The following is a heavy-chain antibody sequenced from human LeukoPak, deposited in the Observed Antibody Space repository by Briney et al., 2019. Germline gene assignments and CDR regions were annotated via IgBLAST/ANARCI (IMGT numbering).Heavy chain of an antibody. J-gene: IGHJ6*03. D-gene: IGHD2-15*01. CDR3: ARSVEGYCSGGSCYSYYYYMDV. CDR1: GGSFSSYY. V-gene: IGHV4-34*01. Sequence: SETLSLTCVVYGGSFSSYYWSWIRQPPGKGLEWIGEINHSGSTNYNPSLKSRITISVDTSKNQFSLKLSSVTAADTAVYYCARSVEGYCSGGSCYSYYYYMDVWGKGTTVTVSS. CDR2: INHSGST.